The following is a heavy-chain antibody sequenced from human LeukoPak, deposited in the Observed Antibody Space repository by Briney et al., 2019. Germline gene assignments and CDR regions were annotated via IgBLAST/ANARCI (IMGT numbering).Heavy chain of an antibody. Sequence: ASETLSLTCTVSGGSIINYYWSWIRQPPGKGLEWIGYVYYTGSTNYHPSLKSRVTISVDTSKNQFSLKLSSVTAADTAVYYCARVQIGYSYGLFDYWGQGTLVTVSS. D-gene: IGHD5-18*01. CDR2: VYYTGST. J-gene: IGHJ4*02. CDR3: ARVQIGYSYGLFDY. V-gene: IGHV4-59*01. CDR1: GGSIINYY.